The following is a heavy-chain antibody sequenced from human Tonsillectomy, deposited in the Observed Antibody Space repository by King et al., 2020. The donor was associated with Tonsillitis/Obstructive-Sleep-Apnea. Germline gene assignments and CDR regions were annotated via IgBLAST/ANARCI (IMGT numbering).Heavy chain of an antibody. CDR2: ISWNSGSI. Sequence: VQLVESGGGLVQPGRSLRLSCAASGFPFDDYAMHWVRQAPGKVLEWVSGISWNSGSIGYADFVKGRFTISRDNAKNSLYLKMNSLRAEDTALFYCEKDLNDYGDLGMDVWGKGTTVTVSS. CDR3: EKDLNDYGDLGMDV. V-gene: IGHV3-9*01. CDR1: GFPFDDYA. J-gene: IGHJ6*03. D-gene: IGHD4-17*01.